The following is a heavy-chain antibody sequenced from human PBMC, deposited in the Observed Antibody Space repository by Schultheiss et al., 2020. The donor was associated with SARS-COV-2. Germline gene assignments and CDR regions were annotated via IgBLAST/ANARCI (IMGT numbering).Heavy chain of an antibody. J-gene: IGHJ5*02. Sequence: GGSLRLSCAASGFTFSSYSMNWVRQAPGKGLEWVSYISSSSSTIYYADSVKGRFTISRDNAKNSLYLQMNSLRAEDTALYYCAKDSSYDYSSNWFDPWGQGTLVTVSS. CDR2: ISSSSSTI. D-gene: IGHD4-11*01. CDR1: GFTFSSYS. V-gene: IGHV3-48*04. CDR3: AKDSSYDYSSNWFDP.